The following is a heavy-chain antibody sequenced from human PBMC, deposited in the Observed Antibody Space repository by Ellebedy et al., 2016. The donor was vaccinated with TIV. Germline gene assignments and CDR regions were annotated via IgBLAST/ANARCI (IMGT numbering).Heavy chain of an antibody. D-gene: IGHD2-2*01. CDR2: INPNSGGI. CDR3: ARAERVVVPAH. CDR1: GYTFTGYY. V-gene: IGHV1-2*02. Sequence: ASVKVSCKASGYTFTGYYMHWVRQAPGQGLEWMGWINPNSGGINYAQKFQGRVTMTRDTSISTAYMELSRLRSDDTAVYYCARAERVVVPAHWGQGTLVTVSS. J-gene: IGHJ4*02.